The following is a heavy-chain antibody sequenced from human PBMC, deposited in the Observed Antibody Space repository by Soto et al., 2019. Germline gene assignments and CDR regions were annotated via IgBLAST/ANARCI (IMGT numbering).Heavy chain of an antibody. Sequence: GGSLRLSCVASGFTFSSYAMNWVRQAPGKGLEWVSSITGGGSSTFYADSVKGRFTISRDNSKDTLYLQMNSLRAEDTAVYYCARDGRGTSWRNWFDPWGQGTLVTVSS. D-gene: IGHD6-13*01. CDR2: ITGGGSST. J-gene: IGHJ5*02. V-gene: IGHV3-23*01. CDR1: GFTFSSYA. CDR3: ARDGRGTSWRNWFDP.